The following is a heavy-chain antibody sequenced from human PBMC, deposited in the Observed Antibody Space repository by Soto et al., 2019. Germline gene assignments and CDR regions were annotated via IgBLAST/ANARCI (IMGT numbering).Heavy chain of an antibody. D-gene: IGHD6-6*01. CDR3: ARELEYSSSFAY. V-gene: IGHV1-2*02. CDR2: INPKSGGT. J-gene: IGHJ4*02. Sequence: QVQLVQSGAEVKKPGASVKVSCKASGYTFSDYSIHWVRQAPGQGLEWMGWINPKSGGTNYEQKFHGRVAMHRESTISAAYMELSRLRSDDTAEYHCARELEYSSSFAYWGQGALVTVSS. CDR1: GYTFSDYS.